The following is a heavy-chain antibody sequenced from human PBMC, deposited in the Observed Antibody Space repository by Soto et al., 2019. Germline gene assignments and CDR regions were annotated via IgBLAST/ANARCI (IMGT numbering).Heavy chain of an antibody. D-gene: IGHD1-7*01. V-gene: IGHV1-3*01. CDR2: LNAGNGNT. Sequence: ASVKVSCKASGYTFTSYAMHWVRQAPGQRLEWMGWLNAGNGNTKYSQKFQGRVTITRDTSGGTAYMELSSLRSEDTAVYYCAREGTTLYYFDYWGQGTLVTVSS. J-gene: IGHJ4*02. CDR1: GYTFTSYA. CDR3: AREGTTLYYFDY.